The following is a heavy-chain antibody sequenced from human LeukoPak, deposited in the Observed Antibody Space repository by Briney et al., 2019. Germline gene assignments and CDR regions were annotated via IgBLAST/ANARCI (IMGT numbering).Heavy chain of an antibody. CDR3: ARYCGGGCYTLDYYYYYGMDV. D-gene: IGHD2-21*02. CDR2: ISYDGSNK. V-gene: IGHV3-30-3*01. J-gene: IGHJ6*02. CDR1: GFTFSSYA. Sequence: GSLRLSCAASGFTFSSYAMHWVRQAPGKGLEWVAGISYDGSNKYYADSVKGRFTISRDNSKNTLYLQMNSLRAEDTAVYYCARYCGGGCYTLDYYYYYGMDVWGQGTTVTVSS.